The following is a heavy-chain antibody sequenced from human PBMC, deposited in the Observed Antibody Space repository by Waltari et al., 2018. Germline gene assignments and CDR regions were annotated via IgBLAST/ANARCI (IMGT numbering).Heavy chain of an antibody. V-gene: IGHV4-39*07. D-gene: IGHD2-2*01. CDR3: ARDPCSSTSCYNWFDP. CDR1: GGSISSSSYY. Sequence: QLQLQESGPGLVKPSETLSLTCTVSGGSISSSSYYWGWIRQPPGKGLEWIGSIYYSGSTYYNPSLNSRVTISVDTSKNQFSLKLSSVTAADTAVYYCARDPCSSTSCYNWFDPWGQGTLVTVSS. J-gene: IGHJ5*02. CDR2: IYYSGST.